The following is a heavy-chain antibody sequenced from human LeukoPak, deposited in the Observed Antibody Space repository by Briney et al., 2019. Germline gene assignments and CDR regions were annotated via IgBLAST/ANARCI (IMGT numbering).Heavy chain of an antibody. CDR3: AKPSYGGGNGLWDLDFDY. D-gene: IGHD2-21*01. CDR1: GYTFTRYY. V-gene: IGHV1-46*01. J-gene: IGHJ4*02. CDR2: INPSGGST. Sequence: ASVKVSCKASGYTFTRYYMHWVRQAPGQALEWMGIINPSGGSTTYAQKFQRRVSMTRDTSTNTVYMDLSSLRYEDTAVYYCAKPSYGGGNGLWDLDFDYWGQGTLVTVSS.